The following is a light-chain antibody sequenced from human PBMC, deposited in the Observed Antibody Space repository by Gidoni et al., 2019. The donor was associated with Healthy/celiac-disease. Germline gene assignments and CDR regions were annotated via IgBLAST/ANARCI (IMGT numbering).Light chain of an antibody. Sequence: IQMTQSPSSLSASVGDRVTITCRASQSISSYLNWYQLKPGKAPKVLTYASSILQSGVPSRFSGSGSGTDFTLTISSLQPEDFATYYCQQSYSFGQGTKLEIK. J-gene: IGKJ2*01. CDR2: ASS. CDR1: QSISSY. CDR3: QQSYS. V-gene: IGKV1-39*01.